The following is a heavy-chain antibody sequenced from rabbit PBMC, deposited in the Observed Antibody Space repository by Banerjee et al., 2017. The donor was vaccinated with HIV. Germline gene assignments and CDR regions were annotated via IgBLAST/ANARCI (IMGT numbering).Heavy chain of an antibody. CDR3: VRDLTGYYPSFNL. CDR1: GFDFSSYG. V-gene: IGHV1S47*01. J-gene: IGHJ4*01. Sequence: QEHLVESGGGLVQPGGSLKLSCKASGFDFSSYGVSWVRQAPGKGLEWIGYIDPVFGSTYYASWVNGRFTISSHNAQNTLYLQLNSLTAADTATYFCVRDLTGYYPSFNLWGPGTLVTVS. D-gene: IGHD1-1*01. CDR2: IDPVFGST.